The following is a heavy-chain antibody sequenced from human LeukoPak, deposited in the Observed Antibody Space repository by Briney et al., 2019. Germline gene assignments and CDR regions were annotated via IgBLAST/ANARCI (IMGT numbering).Heavy chain of an antibody. CDR2: IYYSGST. CDR1: GGSISSYY. J-gene: IGHJ4*02. Sequence: SETLSLTCTVSGGSISSYYWSWIRQPPGKGLEWIGYIYYSGSTNYNPSLKSRVTISVDTSKNQFSLKLRSVTAADTAVYYCARMKGDYWGQGTLVTVSS. V-gene: IGHV4-59*01. CDR3: ARMKGDY.